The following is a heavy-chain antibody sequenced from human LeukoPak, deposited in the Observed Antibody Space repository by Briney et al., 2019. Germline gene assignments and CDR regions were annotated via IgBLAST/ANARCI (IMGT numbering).Heavy chain of an antibody. CDR3: ARGGEFVVVTATPFDY. V-gene: IGHV1-18*01. D-gene: IGHD2-21*02. CDR1: GHTFTSYG. J-gene: IGHJ4*02. Sequence: ASVKVSCKASGHTFTSYGISWVRQAPGQGLEWMGWISAYNGNTNYAQKLQGRVTMTTDTSTSTAYMELRSLRSDDTAVYYCARGGEFVVVTATPFDYWGQGTLVTVSS. CDR2: ISAYNGNT.